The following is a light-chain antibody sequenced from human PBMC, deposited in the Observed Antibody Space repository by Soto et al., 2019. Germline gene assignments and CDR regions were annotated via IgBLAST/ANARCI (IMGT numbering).Light chain of an antibody. J-gene: IGKJ1*01. CDR1: QSLLHSNGYSY. Sequence: DIVMTQSPLSLPVTPGEPASISCRSSQSLLHSNGYSYLDWYLQKPGQSPQLLIYLGSNRASEVPDRFSGSGSGTDFTLKISRVEAEDVGVYYCMQPLQSWTFGQGTKVDIK. V-gene: IGKV2-28*01. CDR3: MQPLQSWT. CDR2: LGS.